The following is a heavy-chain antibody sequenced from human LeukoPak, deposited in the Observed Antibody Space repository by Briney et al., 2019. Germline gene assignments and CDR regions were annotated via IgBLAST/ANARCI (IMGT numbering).Heavy chain of an antibody. D-gene: IGHD1-26*01. V-gene: IGHV4-39*01. J-gene: IGHJ5*02. CDR2: IYYSGST. Sequence: PSETLSLTCTVSGGSISSSSYYWGWIRQPPGKGLEWIGSIYYSGSTYYNPSLKSRVTISVDTSKNQFSLKLSSVTAADTAVYYCARHVARGGSYEFYGFDPWGQGTLVTVSS. CDR3: ARHVARGGSYEFYGFDP. CDR1: GGSISSSSYY.